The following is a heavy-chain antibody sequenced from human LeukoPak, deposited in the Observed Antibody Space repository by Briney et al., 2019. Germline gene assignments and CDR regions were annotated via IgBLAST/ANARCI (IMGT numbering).Heavy chain of an antibody. CDR1: GGSISSYF. V-gene: IGHV4-59*01. Sequence: PSGTLSLTCPVSGGSISSYFWSWIRPPPGKGLEWIGYIFYSGSTNYNPSLKSRVIISLDTSKNQFSLNLSSVTAADTAVYYCARGPTKYYFDYWGQGSLVTVSS. CDR2: IFYSGST. CDR3: ARGPTKYYFDY. J-gene: IGHJ4*02.